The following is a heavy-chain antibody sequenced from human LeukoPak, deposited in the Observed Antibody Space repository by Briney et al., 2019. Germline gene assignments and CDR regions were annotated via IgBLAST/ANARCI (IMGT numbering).Heavy chain of an antibody. Sequence: GGSLRLSCPVSGFTVSSNSMSWVPQAPGKGLEWVSFIYSDNTHYSDSVKGRFTISRDNSKNTLYLQMNSLRAEDTAVYYCARRAGAYSHPCDYWGQGTLVTVSS. CDR1: GFTVSSNS. D-gene: IGHD4/OR15-4a*01. CDR3: ARRAGAYSHPCDY. CDR2: IYSDNT. V-gene: IGHV3-53*01. J-gene: IGHJ4*02.